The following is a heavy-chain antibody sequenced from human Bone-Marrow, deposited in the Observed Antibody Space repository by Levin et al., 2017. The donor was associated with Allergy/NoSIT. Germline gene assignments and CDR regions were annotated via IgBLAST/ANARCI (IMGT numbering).Heavy chain of an antibody. CDR2: IYWNEDK. CDR1: GFSLSTSGVG. V-gene: IGHV2-5*01. CDR3: AHRRVGGAFEI. J-gene: IGHJ3*02. Sequence: SGPTLVKPTQTLTLTCTFSGFSLSTSGVGVAWIRQPPGKALEWLALIYWNEDKTYSPSLKVRLTITKATSKDQVVLSMNSVDPVDTATYYCAHRRVGGAFEIWGQGTLVSVSS.